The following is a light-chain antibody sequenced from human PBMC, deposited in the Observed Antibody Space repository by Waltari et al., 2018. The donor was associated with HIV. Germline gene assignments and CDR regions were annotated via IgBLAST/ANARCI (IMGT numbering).Light chain of an antibody. CDR3: QSSDTSGTSVI. CDR2: KDN. V-gene: IGLV3-25*03. CDR1: SLSKQY. Sequence: SSDLTQPPSVSVSPGQTATITCPGDSLSKQYPSWYKQRPGQAPVLLISKDNKRPSGIPERFSGSTSGTTVTLAISRVQPDDEADYYCQSSDTSGTSVIFGGGTKLTVL. J-gene: IGLJ2*01.